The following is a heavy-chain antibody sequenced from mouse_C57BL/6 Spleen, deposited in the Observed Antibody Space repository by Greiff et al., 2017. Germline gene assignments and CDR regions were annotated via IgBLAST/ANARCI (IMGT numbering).Heavy chain of an antibody. J-gene: IGHJ4*01. D-gene: IGHD3-1*01. CDR3: AKEKPRGLRYAMDY. CDR1: GYTFTSYW. Sequence: QVQLQQPGAELVRPGTSVKLSCKASGYTFTSYWMHWVKQRPGQGLEWIGVIDPSDSYTNYNQKFKGKATVTVDTSSSTAYMQLSSLTSEDSAVYYCAKEKPRGLRYAMDYWGQGTSVTVSS. CDR2: IDPSDSYT. V-gene: IGHV1-59*01.